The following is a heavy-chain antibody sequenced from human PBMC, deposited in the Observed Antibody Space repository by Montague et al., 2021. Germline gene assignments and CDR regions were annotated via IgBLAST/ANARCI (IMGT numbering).Heavy chain of an antibody. CDR3: AREVAPGSGSNSVDY. CDR1: GFTFSTYA. D-gene: IGHD3-10*01. Sequence: SLRLSCAASGFTFSTYAMHWVRQAPGKGLEWVEVLCYDGSKKFYADPVKGRFTISRDNSKNTLYLQMNNLGAEDTAMYYCAREVAPGSGSNSVDYWGQGTLVTVSS. J-gene: IGHJ4*02. V-gene: IGHV3-33*01. CDR2: LCYDGSKK.